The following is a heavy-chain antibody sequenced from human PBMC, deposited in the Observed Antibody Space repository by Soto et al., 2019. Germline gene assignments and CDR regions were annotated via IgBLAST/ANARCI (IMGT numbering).Heavy chain of an antibody. CDR2: ISAYNGNT. CDR3: GRDREEGLRFLGWLLPLPLAY. CDR1: GXTFTSYG. V-gene: IGHV1-18*01. Sequence: ASVKVSCKASGXTFTSYGISWVRQAPGQGLEWMGWISAYNGNTNYAQKLQGRVTMTTDTSTSTAHMELRSLRSDDTAVYYCGRDREEGLRFLGWLLPLPLAYWGQGTLVTVSS. D-gene: IGHD3-3*01. J-gene: IGHJ4*02.